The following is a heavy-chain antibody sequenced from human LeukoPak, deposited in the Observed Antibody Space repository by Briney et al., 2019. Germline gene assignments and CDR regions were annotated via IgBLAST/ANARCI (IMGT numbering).Heavy chain of an antibody. Sequence: ASVKVSCKASGYTFTTHYMHWVRQAPGQGLEWMGWINPNSGGTNYAQKFQGRVTMTRDTSISTAYMELSRLRSDDTAVYYCASSIAAQGWFDPWGQGTLVTVSS. D-gene: IGHD6-6*01. V-gene: IGHV1-2*02. CDR3: ASSIAAQGWFDP. CDR1: GYTFTTHY. J-gene: IGHJ5*02. CDR2: INPNSGGT.